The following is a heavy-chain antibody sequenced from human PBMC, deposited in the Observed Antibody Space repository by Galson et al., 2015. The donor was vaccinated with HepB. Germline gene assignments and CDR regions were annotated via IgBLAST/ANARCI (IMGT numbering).Heavy chain of an antibody. D-gene: IGHD2-2*01. J-gene: IGHJ4*01. V-gene: IGHV3-15*01. CDR3: ATYLSPSAFHH. CDR2: IKSKPDGGST. Sequence: SLRLSCAASGLTFDNAWMNWVRQAPGKGLEWIGQIKSKPDGGSTDYAAPVKGRFIISRDDSTSTLYLQMNSLKTEDTAVYYCATYLSPSAFHHWGQGTLVTVSS. CDR1: GLTFDNAW.